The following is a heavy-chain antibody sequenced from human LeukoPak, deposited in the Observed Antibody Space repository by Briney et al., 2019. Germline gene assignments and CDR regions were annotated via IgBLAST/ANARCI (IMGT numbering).Heavy chain of an antibody. J-gene: IGHJ6*03. D-gene: IGHD1-26*01. Sequence: PGGSLRLSCAASGFTFSSYGMHWVRQAPGKGLEWVAVIWYDGSNKYYADSVKGRFTISRDNSKNTLYLQMNSLRAEDTAVYYCARVTRVGATGAYYYYYYYMDVWGKGTTVTVSS. CDR3: ARVTRVGATGAYYYYYYYMDV. CDR1: GFTFSSYG. CDR2: IWYDGSNK. V-gene: IGHV3-33*01.